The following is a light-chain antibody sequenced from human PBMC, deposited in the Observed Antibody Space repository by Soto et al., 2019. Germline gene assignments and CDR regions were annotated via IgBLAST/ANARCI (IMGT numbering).Light chain of an antibody. Sequence: QSALTQPASVSGSPGQSITISCTGTSSDVGGYDYVSWYQQHPGKAPKLMIYDVTNRHSGVSNRFSGSNPGNTGSLTISGLQAEDEADYNCISYASINTYVFGTGTKVTVL. V-gene: IGLV2-14*01. CDR3: ISYASINTYV. CDR1: SSDVGGYDY. J-gene: IGLJ1*01. CDR2: DVT.